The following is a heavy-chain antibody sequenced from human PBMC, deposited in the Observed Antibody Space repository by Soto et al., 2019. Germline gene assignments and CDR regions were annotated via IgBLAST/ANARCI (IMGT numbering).Heavy chain of an antibody. Sequence: GASVKVSCKASGYTFTSYGISWVRQAPRQGLEWMGWISAYNGNTNYAQKLQGRVTMTTDTSTSTAYMELRSLRSDDTAVYYCARLSGYSYGYVASDYFDYWGQGTLVTVSS. CDR3: ARLSGYSYGYVASDYFDY. CDR2: ISAYNGNT. V-gene: IGHV1-18*01. D-gene: IGHD5-18*01. J-gene: IGHJ4*02. CDR1: GYTFTSYG.